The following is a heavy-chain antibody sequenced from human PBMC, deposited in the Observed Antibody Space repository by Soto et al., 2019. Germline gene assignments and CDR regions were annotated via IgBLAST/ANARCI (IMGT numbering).Heavy chain of an antibody. J-gene: IGHJ4*02. D-gene: IGHD3-22*01. CDR3: ASGPRDQWFHKYYFDY. CDR2: SYYRGYT. V-gene: IGHV4-30-4*01. CDR1: GGSISSGDYY. Sequence: QVQLQESGPGLVKPSQTLSLTCTVSGGSISSGDYYWCWIRQPPGKGLEWIGYSYYRGYTYYNPSLKGRVTISIDTSKNQFSLKLTSVTAADTAVYYCASGPRDQWFHKYYFDYWGQGTLVTVSS.